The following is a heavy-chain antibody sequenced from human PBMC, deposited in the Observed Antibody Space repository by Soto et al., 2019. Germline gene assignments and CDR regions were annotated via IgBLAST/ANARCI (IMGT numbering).Heavy chain of an antibody. CDR1: GFTFSSYS. V-gene: IGHV3-21*01. J-gene: IGHJ6*02. Sequence: VQLVESGGGLVQPGGSLRLSCAASGFTFSSYSMNWVRQAPGKGLEWVSRISSSSSYIYYADSVKGRVTISRDNSKNSLYLQINSLTAEDTAVYYCARWSARQTYGMDVWGQGTTVTVSS. CDR3: ARWSARQTYGMDV. CDR2: ISSSSSYI.